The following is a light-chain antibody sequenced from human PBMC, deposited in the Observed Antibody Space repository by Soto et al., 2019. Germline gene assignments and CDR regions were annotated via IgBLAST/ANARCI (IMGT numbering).Light chain of an antibody. Sequence: VFTHPPGTLSMSPGENDTLFCRASQTISKNYIAWYQQKPGRAPRLLVYATSNRATGIADRFSGSGSGTYFSLTISRLETEDSAVYFCQQHGRTFGQGTKVDIK. CDR3: QQHGRT. J-gene: IGKJ1*01. V-gene: IGKV3-20*01. CDR1: QTISKNY. CDR2: ATS.